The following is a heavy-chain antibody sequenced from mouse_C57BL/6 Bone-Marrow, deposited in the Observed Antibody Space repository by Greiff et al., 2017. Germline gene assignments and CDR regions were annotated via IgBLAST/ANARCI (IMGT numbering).Heavy chain of an antibody. CDR3: ARSGYGYGWFAY. V-gene: IGHV1-64*01. CDR2: IHPNSGST. CDR1: GYTFTSYW. J-gene: IGHJ3*01. Sequence: QVQLQQPGAELVKPGASVKLSCKASGYTFTSYWMHWVKQRPGQGLEWIGMIHPNSGSTNYNEKFKSKATLTVDKSSSTAYMQLNSLTSEDSAVYYCARSGYGYGWFAYWGQGTLVTVSA. D-gene: IGHD2-2*01.